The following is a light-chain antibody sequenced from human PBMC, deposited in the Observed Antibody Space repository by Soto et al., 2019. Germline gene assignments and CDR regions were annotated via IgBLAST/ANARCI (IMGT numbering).Light chain of an antibody. CDR1: QSVSSY. V-gene: IGKV3-11*01. CDR3: QQRSNSPLT. CDR2: AAS. Sequence: EIVLTQSPATLSLSPGERATLSCRASQSVSSYLAWYHQKPGQAPRLLIYAASNRATGIPARFSGSGSVTDFTLTISSLEPEDFAVYYGQQRSNSPLTCGQGPKVEI. J-gene: IGKJ1*01.